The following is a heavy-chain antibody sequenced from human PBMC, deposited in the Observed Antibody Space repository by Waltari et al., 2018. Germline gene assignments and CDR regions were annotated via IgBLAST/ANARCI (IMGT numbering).Heavy chain of an antibody. V-gene: IGHV4-61*02. CDR1: GGSISSGSYY. CDR2: IYTSGST. J-gene: IGHJ5*02. CDR3: ARDTSGDFWSGYYTRNWFDP. Sequence: QVQLQESGPGLVKPSQTLSLTCTVSGGSISSGSYYWSWIRQPAGKGLEWIGRIYTSGSTKYNHSLKSRVTISVDTSKNQFSLKLSSVTAADTAVYYCARDTSGDFWSGYYTRNWFDPWGQGTLVTVSS. D-gene: IGHD3-3*01.